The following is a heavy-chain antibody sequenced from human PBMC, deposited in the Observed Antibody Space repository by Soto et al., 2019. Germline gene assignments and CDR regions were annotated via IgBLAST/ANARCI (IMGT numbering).Heavy chain of an antibody. D-gene: IGHD3-22*01. V-gene: IGHV4-59*08. CDR1: GGSISSYY. CDR3: AGPYYYDSSGYPQFDP. CDR2: IYYSGST. Sequence: SETLSLTCTVSGGSISSYYWSWIRQPPRKGLEWIGYIYYSGSTNYNPSLKSRVTISVDTSKNQFSLKLSSVTAADTAVYYCAGPYYYDSSGYPQFDPWGQGTLVTVSS. J-gene: IGHJ5*02.